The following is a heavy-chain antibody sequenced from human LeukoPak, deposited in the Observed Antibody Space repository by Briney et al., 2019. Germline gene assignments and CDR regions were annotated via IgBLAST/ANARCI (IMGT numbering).Heavy chain of an antibody. V-gene: IGHV4-30-4*01. CDR1: GGSISSGDYY. J-gene: IGHJ4*02. D-gene: IGHD1-14*01. CDR3: ARGSPAAGFY. CDR2: IYYSGST. Sequence: SETLSLTCTVSGGSISSGDYYWSWIRQPPGKGLEWIGYIYYSGSTYYNPSLKSRVTISVDTSKNQFSLELSSVTAADTAVYYCARGSPAAGFYWGQGTLVTVSS.